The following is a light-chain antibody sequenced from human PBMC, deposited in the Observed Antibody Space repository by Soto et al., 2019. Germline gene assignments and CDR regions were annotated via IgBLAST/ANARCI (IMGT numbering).Light chain of an antibody. CDR1: SSNIGAAYD. J-gene: IGLJ2*01. CDR3: SSYAGSNNWDVV. V-gene: IGLV1-40*01. CDR2: GNT. Sequence: QSVLTQSPSVSGAPGQRVTISCTGSSSNIGAAYDVNWYQHLPGTAPKLLIYGNTNRPSGVPDRFSGSKSGNTASLTVSGLQAEDEADYYCSSYAGSNNWDVVFGGGTKLTVL.